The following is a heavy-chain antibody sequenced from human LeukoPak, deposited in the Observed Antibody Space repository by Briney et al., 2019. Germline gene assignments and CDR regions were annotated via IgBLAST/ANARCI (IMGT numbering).Heavy chain of an antibody. J-gene: IGHJ4*02. Sequence: PSETLSLTCTVSGGSISSYYWSWIRQPPGKGLEWIRYIDCSGSTNYNPSLKSRVTIPVHRSKNQFSLKLSSLTPADPAVHYCASAAYSSSWYPFDYWGQGTLVSVSS. CDR1: GGSISSYY. V-gene: IGHV4-59*01. CDR2: IDCSGST. D-gene: IGHD6-13*01. CDR3: ASAAYSSSWYPFDY.